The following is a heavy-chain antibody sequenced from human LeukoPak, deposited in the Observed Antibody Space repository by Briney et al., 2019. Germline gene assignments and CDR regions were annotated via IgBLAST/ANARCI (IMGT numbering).Heavy chain of an antibody. V-gene: IGHV4-39*07. Sequence: PSETLSATCTVSGSSISSNSYYWGWIRQPPGKGLELIGSIYYSGSTYYNPSLKSRVTISVDTSKNQFSLKLSSVTAADTAVYYCASGLDWNYDFDYWGQGTLVTVSS. J-gene: IGHJ4*02. CDR1: GSSISSNSYY. D-gene: IGHD1-7*01. CDR3: ASGLDWNYDFDY. CDR2: IYYSGST.